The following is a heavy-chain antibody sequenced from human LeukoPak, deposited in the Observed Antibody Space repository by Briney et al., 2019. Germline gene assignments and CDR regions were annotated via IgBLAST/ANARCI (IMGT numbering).Heavy chain of an antibody. V-gene: IGHV3-30-3*01. CDR1: GFTFSSYA. Sequence: PGGSLRLSCAASGFTFSSYAMHWVRQAPGKGLEWVAVISYDGSNKYYADSVKGRFTISRDNSKNTLYLQMNSLRAEDTAVYYCARLCEVTMIVVVFGIWGQGTMVTVSS. J-gene: IGHJ3*02. D-gene: IGHD3-22*01. CDR3: ARLCEVTMIVVVFGI. CDR2: ISYDGSNK.